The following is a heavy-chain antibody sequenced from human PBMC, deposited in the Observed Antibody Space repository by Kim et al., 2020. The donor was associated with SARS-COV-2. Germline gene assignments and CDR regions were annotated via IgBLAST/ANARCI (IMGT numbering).Heavy chain of an antibody. CDR3: ASSRGAYYYYYGMDV. D-gene: IGHD3-10*01. J-gene: IGHJ6*02. CDR2: IYSGGST. Sequence: GGSLRLSCAASGFTVSSNYMSWVRQAPGKGLECVSVIYSGGSTYYADSVKGRFTISRGNSKNTLYLQMNSLRAEDTAVYYCASSRGAYYYYYGMDVWGQGTTVTVSS. V-gene: IGHV3-53*01. CDR1: GFTVSSNY.